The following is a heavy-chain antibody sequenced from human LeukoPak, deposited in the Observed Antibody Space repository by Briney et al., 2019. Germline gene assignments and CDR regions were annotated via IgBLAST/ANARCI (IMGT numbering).Heavy chain of an antibody. CDR1: GFTFSSSA. CDR3: AKGYRKGRWLPLDY. D-gene: IGHD5-24*01. Sequence: PGGSLRLSCAASGFTFSSSAMSWVRQAPGKGLEWVSSISWNSGSIGYADSVKGRFTISRDNAKNSLYVQMNSLRAEDTALYYCAKGYRKGRWLPLDYWGQGTLVTVSS. V-gene: IGHV3-9*01. J-gene: IGHJ4*02. CDR2: ISWNSGSI.